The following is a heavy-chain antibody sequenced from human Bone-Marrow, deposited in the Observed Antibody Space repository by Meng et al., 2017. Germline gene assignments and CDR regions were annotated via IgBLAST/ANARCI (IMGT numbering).Heavy chain of an antibody. CDR3: ARGPSGSDY. CDR2: ISYDGSNK. CDR1: GFTFSSYA. J-gene: IGHJ4*02. Sequence: GESLKISCAASGFTFSSYAMHWVRQAPGKGLEWVAVISYDGSNKYYADSVKGRFTISRDNSKNTLYLQTNSLRAEDTAVYYCARGPSGSDYWGQGTLVTAPQ. V-gene: IGHV3-30*04. D-gene: IGHD6-19*01.